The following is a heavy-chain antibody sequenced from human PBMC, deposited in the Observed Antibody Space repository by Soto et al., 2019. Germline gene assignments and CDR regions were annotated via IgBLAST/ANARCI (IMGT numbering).Heavy chain of an antibody. CDR1: GFTFTSSA. J-gene: IGHJ6*03. CDR3: AAGTDSSGYYYYYYYMDD. CDR2: IVVGSGNT. D-gene: IGHD3-22*01. V-gene: IGHV1-58*01. Sequence: ASVKVSCKASGFTFTSSAVQWVRQARGQRLEWIGWIVVGSGNTNYAQKFQERVTITRDMSTSTAYMELSSLRSEDTAVYYCAAGTDSSGYYYYYYYMDDWGKGTTVTVSS.